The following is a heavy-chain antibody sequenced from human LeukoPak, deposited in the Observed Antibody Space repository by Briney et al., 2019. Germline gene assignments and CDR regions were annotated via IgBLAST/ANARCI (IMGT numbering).Heavy chain of an antibody. Sequence: PGGSLRLSCVASGFIFSSYSMNWVRQAPGKGLEWVSSISSSSSYIYYADSVKGRFTISRDNAKNSLYLQMNSLRAEDTAVYYCARGKIDVFDIWGQGTMVTVSS. J-gene: IGHJ3*02. CDR3: ARGKIDVFDI. V-gene: IGHV3-21*01. CDR1: GFIFSSYS. CDR2: ISSSSSYI.